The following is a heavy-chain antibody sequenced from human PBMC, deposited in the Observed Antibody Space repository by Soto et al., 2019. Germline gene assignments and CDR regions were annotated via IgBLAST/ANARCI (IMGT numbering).Heavy chain of an antibody. CDR1: GYSFSGYY. J-gene: IGHJ5*02. D-gene: IGHD3-10*01. Sequence: ASVKVSCKASGYSFSGYYMNWVRQAPGQGLEWMGWIKPNSGGTDYAQKFQGRVTMTRDTSISTAYMELRGLRYDDTAVYYCARTRGVITRVTYNWLDPWGQGTLVTVYS. V-gene: IGHV1-2*02. CDR2: IKPNSGGT. CDR3: ARTRGVITRVTYNWLDP.